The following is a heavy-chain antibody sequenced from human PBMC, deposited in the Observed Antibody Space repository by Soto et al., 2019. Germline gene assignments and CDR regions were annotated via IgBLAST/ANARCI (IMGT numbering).Heavy chain of an antibody. Sequence: EVQLVESGGGLVQPGGSLRLSCAASGFTFSSYDMHWVRQATGKGLEWVSAIGTAGDTYYPGSVKGRFTISRENAKNSLYLQMNSLRAEDTAVYYCARVRAAAGNGMDVWGQGTTVTVSS. J-gene: IGHJ6*02. CDR1: GFTFSSYD. D-gene: IGHD6-13*01. CDR3: ARVRAAAGNGMDV. V-gene: IGHV3-13*01. CDR2: IGTAGDT.